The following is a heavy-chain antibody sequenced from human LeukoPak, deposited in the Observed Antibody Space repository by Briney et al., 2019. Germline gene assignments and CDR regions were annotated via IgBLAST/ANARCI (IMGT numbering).Heavy chain of an antibody. CDR2: IYASGSS. CDR3: ARDSNSVWRSLDY. CDR1: GDSISAYY. Sequence: SETLSLTCTVSGDSISAYYWNWIRQPAGKGLEWIGRIYASGSSNYNPSLRSRVTMPVDTSKSQFSLTLSSVTAADTAVYYCARDSNSVWRSLDYWGLGALVTVSS. V-gene: IGHV4-4*07. D-gene: IGHD6-19*01. J-gene: IGHJ4*02.